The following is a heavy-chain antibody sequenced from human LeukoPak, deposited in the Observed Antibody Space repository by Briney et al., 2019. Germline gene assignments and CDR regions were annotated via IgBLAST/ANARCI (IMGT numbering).Heavy chain of an antibody. Sequence: GESLKISCKGSGYSFTSYWIGWVRQMPGKGLEWMGIIYPGDSDTRYSPSFQGQVTISADKSISTAYLQWSSLKASDTAMYYCARRDPILTGFNWFDPWGQGTLVTVSS. V-gene: IGHV5-51*01. CDR3: ARRDPILTGFNWFDP. J-gene: IGHJ5*02. CDR1: GYSFTSYW. D-gene: IGHD3-9*01. CDR2: IYPGDSDT.